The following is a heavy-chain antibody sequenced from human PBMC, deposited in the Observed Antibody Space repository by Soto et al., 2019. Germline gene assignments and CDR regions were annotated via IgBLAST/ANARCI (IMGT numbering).Heavy chain of an antibody. CDR1: GGTFSSYA. CDR3: ARVEHYCSSTSCYTNPLDD. V-gene: IGHV1-69*01. Sequence: QVQLVQSGAEVKKPGSSVKVSCKASGGTFSSYAISWVRQAPGQGLEWMGGIIPIFGTANYAQKFQGRVTITSNESTSTADIELSSLRSEDTAVYYCARVEHYCSSTSCYTNPLDDWGQGTLVTVSS. J-gene: IGHJ4*02. CDR2: IIPIFGTA. D-gene: IGHD2-2*02.